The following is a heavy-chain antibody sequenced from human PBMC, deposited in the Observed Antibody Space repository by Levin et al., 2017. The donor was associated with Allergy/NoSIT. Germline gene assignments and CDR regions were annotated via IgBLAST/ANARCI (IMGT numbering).Heavy chain of an antibody. J-gene: IGHJ6*03. CDR1: GFTFSTYG. Sequence: SCVASGFTFSTYGIYWVRQAPGRGLEWVALITSDGTTKYYADPLKGRFTISRDNSMNTLYLQMNSLRPEDTAVYYCTKGGDMDVWGRGTTVTVSS. CDR3: TKGGDMDV. V-gene: IGHV3-30*18. D-gene: IGHD1-26*01. CDR2: ITSDGTTK.